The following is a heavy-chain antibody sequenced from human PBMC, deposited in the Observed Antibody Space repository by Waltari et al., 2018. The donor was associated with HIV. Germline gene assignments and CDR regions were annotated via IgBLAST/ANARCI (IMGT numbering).Heavy chain of an antibody. J-gene: IGHJ2*01. D-gene: IGHD3-16*02. CDR2: IYSGGST. CDR3: ARDRDYVWGSYRYWYFDL. V-gene: IGHV3-53*01. Sequence: EVQLVESGGGLIQPGGSLRLSCSASGFTVSSNYMSWVRPAPGKGLEWVSVIYSGGSTYYADSVKGRFTISRDNSKNTLYLQMNSLRAEDTAVYYCARDRDYVWGSYRYWYFDLWGRGTLVTVSS. CDR1: GFTVSSNY.